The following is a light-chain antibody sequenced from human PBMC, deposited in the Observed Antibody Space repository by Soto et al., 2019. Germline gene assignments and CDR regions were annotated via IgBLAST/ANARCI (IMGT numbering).Light chain of an antibody. CDR2: DVS. CDR1: RSDVGGYNY. V-gene: IGLV2-14*01. J-gene: IGLJ2*01. Sequence: QSALTQPASVSGSPGQSITISCPGTRSDVGGYNYVSWYQQHPGKAPKLMIYDVSNRPSGVSNRFSGSKSGNTASLTISGLQAEDEADYYCSSYTRSSTLYVVFAGGTKLTVL. CDR3: SSYTRSSTLYVV.